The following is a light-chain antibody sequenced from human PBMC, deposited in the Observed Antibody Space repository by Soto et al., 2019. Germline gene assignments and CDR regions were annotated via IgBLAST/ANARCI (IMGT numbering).Light chain of an antibody. CDR3: QSYDTSVNGL. V-gene: IGLV1-40*01. CDR2: RNS. J-gene: IGLJ3*02. Sequence: QSVLTQPPSVSGAPGQRVTISCIGSSSNIGAGYDVHWYQQLPGRAPKLLISRNSNRPSGVPDRFSASKSGASASLTITGLQPEDEADYYCQSYDTSVNGLFGGGTKLPVL. CDR1: SSNIGAGYD.